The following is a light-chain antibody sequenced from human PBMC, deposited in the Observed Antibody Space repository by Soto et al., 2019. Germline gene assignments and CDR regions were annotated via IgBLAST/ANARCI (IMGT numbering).Light chain of an antibody. CDR1: SSDVGGYNY. CDR3: SSYTSSSTYV. CDR2: DVS. V-gene: IGLV2-14*01. Sequence: QSVLTQPASVSGSPGQSITISCTGTSSDVGGYNYVSWYQQHPGKAPKLMIYDVSNRPSGVSNRFSGSKSGNTASLTISGLQAEYEADYYCSSYTSSSTYVFGTGIKVTVL. J-gene: IGLJ1*01.